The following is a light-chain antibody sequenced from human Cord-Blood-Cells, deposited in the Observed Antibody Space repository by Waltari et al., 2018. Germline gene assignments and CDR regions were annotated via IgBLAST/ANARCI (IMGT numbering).Light chain of an antibody. Sequence: ELVMTQSPATLPVSPGERATLPCRASQSVSSNLAWYQQKPGQAPRLLIYGASTRATGIPARVSGSGSGTEFTLTISSLQSEDCAVYYCQQYNNWPPVTFGQGTKLEIK. CDR2: GAS. V-gene: IGKV3-15*01. CDR1: QSVSSN. J-gene: IGKJ2*01. CDR3: QQYNNWPPVT.